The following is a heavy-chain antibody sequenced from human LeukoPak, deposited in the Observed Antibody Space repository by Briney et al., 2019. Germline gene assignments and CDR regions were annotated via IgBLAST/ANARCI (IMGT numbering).Heavy chain of an antibody. CDR3: ARVGYFDWLYNWFDP. D-gene: IGHD3-9*01. Sequence: SETLSLTCTVSGGSISSYYWSWIRQPPGKGLEWIGYIYYSGSTNYNPSLKGRVTISVDTSKNQFSLKLSSVTAADTAVYYCARVGYFDWLYNWFDPWGQGTLVTVSS. CDR1: GGSISSYY. CDR2: IYYSGST. J-gene: IGHJ5*02. V-gene: IGHV4-59*01.